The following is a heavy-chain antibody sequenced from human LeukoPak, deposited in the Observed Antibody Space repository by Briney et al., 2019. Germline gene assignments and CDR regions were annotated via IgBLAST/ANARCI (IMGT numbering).Heavy chain of an antibody. D-gene: IGHD6-13*01. J-gene: IGHJ4*02. CDR1: GFTFSSYS. Sequence: PGGSLRLSCAASGFTFSSYSMNWVRQAPGKGLEWVSSISSSSSCMYYADSVKGRFTISRDNAKNSLYMQVNSLRAEDTAVYYCARGGYSSSWYHDSWGQGTLVTVSS. CDR2: ISSSSSCM. V-gene: IGHV3-21*01. CDR3: ARGGYSSSWYHDS.